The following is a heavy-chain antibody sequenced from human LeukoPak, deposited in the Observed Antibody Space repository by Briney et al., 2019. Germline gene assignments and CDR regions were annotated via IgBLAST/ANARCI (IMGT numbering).Heavy chain of an antibody. CDR2: IIPIFGTA. V-gene: IGHV1-69*13. D-gene: IGHD3-3*01. J-gene: IGHJ4*02. Sequence: SVKVSCKASGGTFSSYAISWVRQAPGQGLEWMGGIIPIFGTANYAQKFQGRVTITADESTSTAYMELSSLRSEDTAVYYCARVRRDDFWNGYYTDYWGQGTLVTVSS. CDR1: GGTFSSYA. CDR3: ARVRRDDFWNGYYTDY.